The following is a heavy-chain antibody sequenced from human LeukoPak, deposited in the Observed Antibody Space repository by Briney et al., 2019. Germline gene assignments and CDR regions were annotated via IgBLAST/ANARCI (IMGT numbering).Heavy chain of an antibody. CDR1: GFTFSNYA. CDR2: ISGSGDGT. J-gene: IGHJ5*02. Sequence: GGSLRLPCAASGFTFSNYAMSWVRQAPTKGLEWVSTISGSGDGTYYADSVKGRFTISRDNAKNTLYLQTNSLRAEDTAIYYCAKIQFQLPPARWPSISWGQGTLVTVSS. D-gene: IGHD5-24*01. V-gene: IGHV3-23*01. CDR3: AKIQFQLPPARWPSIS.